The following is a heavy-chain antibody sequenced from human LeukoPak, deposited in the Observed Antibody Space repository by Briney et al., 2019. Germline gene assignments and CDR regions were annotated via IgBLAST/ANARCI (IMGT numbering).Heavy chain of an antibody. J-gene: IGHJ6*02. CDR3: ARGSMVRGVIRYYYYYGMDV. CDR1: GFTFSSYS. Sequence: GGSLRLSCVASGFTFSSYSMNWVRQAPGKGLEWVSYISSGSSTIYYADFVKGRFTISRDNAKSSLYLQMNSLRAEDTAVYYCARGSMVRGVIRYYYYYGMDVWGQGTTVTVSS. D-gene: IGHD3-10*01. V-gene: IGHV3-48*01. CDR2: ISSGSSTI.